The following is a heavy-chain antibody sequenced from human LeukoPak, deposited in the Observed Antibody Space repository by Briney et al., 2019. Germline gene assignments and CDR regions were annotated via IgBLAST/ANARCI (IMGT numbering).Heavy chain of an antibody. CDR2: ISGSGSST. V-gene: IGHV3-23*01. D-gene: IGHD3-9*01. Sequence: GGSLRLSGAASGFTSSSYAISWVRQTPGKGLEWVSAISGSGSSTYYADSVKGRFTISRDNSKITLYLQRNSLRAEDTAVYYGAKDQEIFTSWGQGILVTVSS. CDR3: AKDQEIFTS. J-gene: IGHJ4*02. CDR1: GFTSSSYA.